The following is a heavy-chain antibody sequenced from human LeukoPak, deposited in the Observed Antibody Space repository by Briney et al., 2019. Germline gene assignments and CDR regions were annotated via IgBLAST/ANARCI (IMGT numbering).Heavy chain of an antibody. CDR3: ARMGRGDQDWYFDL. V-gene: IGHV1-46*01. D-gene: IGHD4-17*01. CDR1: VYTFTNYF. J-gene: IGHJ2*01. Sequence: WASVNVSCKASVYTFTNYFVYWARQAPGQGLEWMGVINPTSVGREYAQKFQGRITMTRDTSTSTVYMELNSLRSVDTAVYYCARMGRGDQDWYFDLWGRGTLITVSS. CDR2: INPTSVGR.